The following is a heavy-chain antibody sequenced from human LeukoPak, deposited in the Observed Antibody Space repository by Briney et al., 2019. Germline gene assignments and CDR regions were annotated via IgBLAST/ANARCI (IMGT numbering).Heavy chain of an antibody. CDR3: ARQCSGWYTYFDY. V-gene: IGHV3-7*01. CDR2: IKQSGSEK. CDR1: GFTFSGYW. D-gene: IGHD6-19*01. J-gene: IGHJ4*02. Sequence: GGSLRLSCAASGFTFSGYWRSWVRQSPGKGLEWVGNIKQSGSEKYYVYSVKGRFTISRDHAKNSLYLHMNSLSAEDTAVYHCARQCSGWYTYFDYWGQGTLVTVSS.